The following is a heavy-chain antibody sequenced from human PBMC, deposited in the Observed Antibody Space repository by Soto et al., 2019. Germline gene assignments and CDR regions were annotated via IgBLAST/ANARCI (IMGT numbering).Heavy chain of an antibody. Sequence: GGSLRLSCAASGFTFSNAWMNWVRQAPGKGLEWVGRIKSKTDGGTTDYAATVKGRFTISRDDSKNTLYLQMNSLKTEDTAVYYCTTGPKPNYDILTGSGYYYYYGMDVWGQGTTVTVSS. D-gene: IGHD3-9*01. CDR2: IKSKTDGGTT. J-gene: IGHJ6*02. CDR3: TTGPKPNYDILTGSGYYYYYGMDV. V-gene: IGHV3-15*07. CDR1: GFTFSNAW.